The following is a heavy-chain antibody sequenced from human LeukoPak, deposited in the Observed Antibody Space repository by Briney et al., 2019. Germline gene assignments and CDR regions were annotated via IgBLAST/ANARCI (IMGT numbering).Heavy chain of an antibody. D-gene: IGHD6-13*01. CDR2: IRYDGSNK. Sequence: GGSLRLSCAASGFTFSSYGMHWVRQAPGKGLEWVAFIRYDGSNKYYADSVKGRFTISRDNSKNTLYLQMNSLRAEDTAVYYCAKDEVAAAGTIGWGQGTLVTVSS. CDR3: AKDEVAAAGTIG. J-gene: IGHJ4*02. V-gene: IGHV3-30*02. CDR1: GFTFSSYG.